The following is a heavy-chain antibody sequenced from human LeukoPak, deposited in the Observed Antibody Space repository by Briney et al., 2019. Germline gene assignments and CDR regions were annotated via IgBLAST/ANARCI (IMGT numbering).Heavy chain of an antibody. CDR2: ITQSGNT. CDR1: GGSFSNFY. J-gene: IGHJ4*02. V-gene: IGHV4-34*01. CDR3: ARHDEYSSNHVGLDY. D-gene: IGHD6-13*01. Sequence: SETLSLTCAIYGGSFSNFYWNWIRQSPGKGLEWIGEITQSGNTNYNPSLKSRVTISVDTSKNHFSLKLTSVTAADTAVYYCARHDEYSSNHVGLDYWGQGTLVTVSS.